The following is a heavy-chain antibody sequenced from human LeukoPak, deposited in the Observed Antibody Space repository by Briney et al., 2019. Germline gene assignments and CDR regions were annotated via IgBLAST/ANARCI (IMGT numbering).Heavy chain of an antibody. CDR2: IIPIFGTA. D-gene: IGHD2-2*01. CDR3: ARAYCSSTSCYYYFDY. J-gene: IGHJ4*02. Sequence: GSSVKVSCKASGGTFSSYAISWVRQAPGQGLEWMGRIIPIFGTANYAQKFQGRVTITTDESTSTAYMELSSLRSEDTAVYYCARAYCSSTSCYYYFDYWGQGTLVTVSS. V-gene: IGHV1-69*05. CDR1: GGTFSSYA.